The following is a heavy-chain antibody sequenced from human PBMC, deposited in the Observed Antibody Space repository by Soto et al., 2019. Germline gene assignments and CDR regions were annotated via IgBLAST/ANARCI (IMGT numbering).Heavy chain of an antibody. CDR1: GFTLSWYW. V-gene: IGHV3-74*01. CDR2: IDSDGSDT. Sequence: PGGSLRLSCTASGFTLSWYWMHWVRQAPGKGLVWVSHIDSDGSDTKYADSVKGRFTISRDNAKNTLYLQMNSLRVEDTAVYYCAKVKGTTGGKGDPLDLWGQGTLVTVS. D-gene: IGHD2-8*02. CDR3: AKVKGTTGGKGDPLDL. J-gene: IGHJ5*02.